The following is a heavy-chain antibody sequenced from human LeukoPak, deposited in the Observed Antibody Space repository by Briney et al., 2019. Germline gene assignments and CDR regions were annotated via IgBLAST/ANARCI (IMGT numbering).Heavy chain of an antibody. Sequence: GGSLRLSCAASGFTASTNHLSWVRQAPGKGLEWVSVIYSGGTTYYADSVKGRFTVSRDNPKNMLYLQMDSLRAEDTAVYYCARDAVDTANAVWGQGTTVTVSS. V-gene: IGHV3-53*01. CDR2: IYSGGTT. D-gene: IGHD5-18*01. CDR3: ARDAVDTANAV. CDR1: GFTASTNH. J-gene: IGHJ6*02.